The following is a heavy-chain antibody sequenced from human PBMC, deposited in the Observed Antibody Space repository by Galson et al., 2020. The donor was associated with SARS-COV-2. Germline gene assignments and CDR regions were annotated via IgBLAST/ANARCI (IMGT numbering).Heavy chain of an antibody. CDR1: GFAFGSYT. V-gene: IGHV3-21*01. CDR2: IGSSGDHI. CDR3: ARARPDIITTWEFDF. J-gene: IGHJ4*02. Sequence: NSGGSLRLSCSASGFAFGSYTMDWVRRAPGRAPAWVSSIGSSGDHIHYADSVKGRFTISRDNAKDSLYLQMNSLRAEDTAVYYCARARPDIITTWEFDFWGQGTLVTVSS. D-gene: IGHD3-10*01.